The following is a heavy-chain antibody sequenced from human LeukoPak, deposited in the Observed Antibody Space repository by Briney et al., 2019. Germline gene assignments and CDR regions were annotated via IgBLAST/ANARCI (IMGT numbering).Heavy chain of an antibody. Sequence: ASVKVSCKSSGGTFSSYAISWVRQAPGQGLEWMGRIIPIFGTANYAQKFQGRVTITTDESTSTAYMGLSSLRSEDTAVYYCARGGDDSGTADYWGQGTLVTVSS. D-gene: IGHD3-10*01. CDR3: ARGGDDSGTADY. J-gene: IGHJ4*02. CDR1: GGTFSSYA. V-gene: IGHV1-69*05. CDR2: IIPIFGTA.